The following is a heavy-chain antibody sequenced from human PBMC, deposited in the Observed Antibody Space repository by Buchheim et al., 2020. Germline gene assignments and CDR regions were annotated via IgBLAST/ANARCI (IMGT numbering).Heavy chain of an antibody. D-gene: IGHD1-26*01. J-gene: IGHJ5*02. CDR3: AEEHVIVGVTGWFDP. V-gene: IGHV3-23*04. CDR2: TTRSGAD. Sequence: EVQLVESGGGLVQPGGSLRLSCAASGLTFSSCDMSWFRQAPGKGLEWVSATTRSGADYYADSVRSRFTVSRDNSKNTMYLHMNRLRAEDTAVYYCAEEHVIVGVTGWFDPWGQGTL. CDR1: GLTFSSCD.